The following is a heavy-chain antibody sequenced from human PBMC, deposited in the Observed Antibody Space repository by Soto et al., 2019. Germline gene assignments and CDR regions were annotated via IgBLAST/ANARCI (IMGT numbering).Heavy chain of an antibody. CDR1: GFNFAGYA. J-gene: IGHJ4*02. CDR3: AKTPMEAVGTQFFDF. V-gene: IGHV3-23*01. Sequence: PGGSLRLSCVGSGFNFAGYALAWVRQPPGKGLGWVTSISGPSYDSFTADSLRGRFTVYRDNSKDTLFLQMKNLRAEDTAIYYCAKTPMEAVGTQFFDFWGQGSLITFSS. D-gene: IGHD6-19*01. CDR2: ISGPSYDS.